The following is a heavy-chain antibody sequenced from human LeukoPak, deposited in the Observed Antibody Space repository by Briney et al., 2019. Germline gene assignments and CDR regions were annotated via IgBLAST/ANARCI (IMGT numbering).Heavy chain of an antibody. CDR2: ISGSGGST. CDR1: GFTFSSYA. V-gene: IGHV3-23*01. Sequence: GGSLRVSCAASGFTFSSYAMSWVRQAPGKGLEWVSAISGSGGSTYYADSVKGRFTISRDNSKNTLYLQMNSLRAEDTAVYYCAKHDYGAYKAFDIWGQGTVVTVSS. J-gene: IGHJ3*02. CDR3: AKHDYGAYKAFDI. D-gene: IGHD4/OR15-4a*01.